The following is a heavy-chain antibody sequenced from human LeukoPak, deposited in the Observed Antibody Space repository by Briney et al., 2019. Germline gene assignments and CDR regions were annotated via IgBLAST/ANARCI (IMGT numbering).Heavy chain of an antibody. CDR1: GFTFSSYG. CDR3: ANTRGTSPLDY. CDR2: ISYDGSNK. Sequence: GGSLRLSCAASGFTFSSYGMHWVRQAPGKGLEWVAVISYDGSNKYYADSVKGRFTISRDNSKNTLYLQMNSLRAEDTAVYYCANTRGTSPLDYWGQGTLVTVSS. V-gene: IGHV3-30*18. J-gene: IGHJ4*02. D-gene: IGHD1-1*01.